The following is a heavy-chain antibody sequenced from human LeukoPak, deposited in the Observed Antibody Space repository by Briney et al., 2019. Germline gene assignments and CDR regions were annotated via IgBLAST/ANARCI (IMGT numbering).Heavy chain of an antibody. CDR2: IIPIFGTA. Sequence: ASVKVSCKASGGTFSSYAISWVRQAPGQGLEWMGGIIPIFGTANYAQKFQGRVTITADESTSTAYMELSSLRSEDTAVYYCARGLLWFGELVQANYYYYMDVWGKGTTVTVSS. V-gene: IGHV1-69*13. CDR3: ARGLLWFGELVQANYYYYMDV. CDR1: GGTFSSYA. D-gene: IGHD3-10*01. J-gene: IGHJ6*03.